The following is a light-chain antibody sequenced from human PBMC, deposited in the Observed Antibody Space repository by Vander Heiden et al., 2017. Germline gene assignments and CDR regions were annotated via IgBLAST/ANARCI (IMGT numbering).Light chain of an antibody. J-gene: IGLJ1*01. CDR3: NSRDSSDNHLV. CDR2: GQN. CDR1: SLRSYY. V-gene: IGLV3-19*01. Sequence: SSELTQDPAVSVALGQTVRITCQGDSLRSYYGSWYQQKPGQAPILVIDGQNNRPSGIPDRFSGSSSGNTASLIITGAQAEDEADYFCNSRDSSDNHLVFGTGTKVTVL.